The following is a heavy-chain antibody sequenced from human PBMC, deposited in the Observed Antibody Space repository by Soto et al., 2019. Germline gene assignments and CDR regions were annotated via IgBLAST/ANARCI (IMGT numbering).Heavy chain of an antibody. Sequence: ETLSLTRTVSGGSISSSSYYWGWIRQPPGKGLEWIGSSYYSGSTYYNPSLKSRVTISVDTSKNQFSLKLSSVTAADTAVYYCARSWFPISRTQLQLWLFGYWGQRTLVTVSS. CDR2: SYYSGST. V-gene: IGHV4-39*07. CDR1: GGSISSSSYY. J-gene: IGHJ4*02. CDR3: ARSWFPISRTQLQLWLFGY. D-gene: IGHD5-18*01.